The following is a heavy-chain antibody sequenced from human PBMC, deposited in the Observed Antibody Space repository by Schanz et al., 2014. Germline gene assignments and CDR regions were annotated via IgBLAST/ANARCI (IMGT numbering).Heavy chain of an antibody. J-gene: IGHJ4*02. V-gene: IGHV4-59*01. CDR1: GGSIRTYF. CDR3: ARDGLGADY. CDR2: IYYSGST. Sequence: QVQLQESGPGLVKPSETLSLTCSVSGGSIRTYFWAWIRQPPGKGLEWIGYIYYSGSTKYNPSLKSRVTISVDTSKNQFSLKLSSVTAADTAVYYCARDGLGADYWGQGTLVTVSA.